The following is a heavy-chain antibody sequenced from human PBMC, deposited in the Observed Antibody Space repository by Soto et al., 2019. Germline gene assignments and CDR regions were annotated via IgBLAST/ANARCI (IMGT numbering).Heavy chain of an antibody. CDR3: AQDGGSYMRYFDY. CDR2: NSGSGGST. CDR1: GFTFSSYS. D-gene: IGHD1-26*01. V-gene: IGHV3-23*01. J-gene: IGHJ4*02. Sequence: EVQLLESGGGLVQPGGSLRLSCAASGFTFSSYSMSWVRQAPGKGLEWVSANSGSGGSTYYADSVKGRFTISRDNSKNTLYLQMDSLRAEDTAVYYCAQDGGSYMRYFDYWGQGTLVTVSS.